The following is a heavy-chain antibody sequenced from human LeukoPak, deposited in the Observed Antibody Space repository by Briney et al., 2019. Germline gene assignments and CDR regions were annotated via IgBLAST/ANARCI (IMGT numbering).Heavy chain of an antibody. CDR2: INPYTGDT. CDR3: ASYPSSSPPFDY. CDR1: GYTFTGYY. Sequence: ASVKVSCKASGYTFTGYYMHWVRQAPGQGFEWMGWINPYTGDTNYAQKFQGRVTMTRDTTISAAFMELTRLTSDDTAVYYCASYPSSSPPFDYWGQGTLVTVSS. D-gene: IGHD6-6*01. J-gene: IGHJ4*02. V-gene: IGHV1-2*02.